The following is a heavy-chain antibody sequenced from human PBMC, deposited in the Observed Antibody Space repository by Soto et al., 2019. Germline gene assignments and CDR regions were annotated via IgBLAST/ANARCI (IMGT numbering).Heavy chain of an antibody. CDR2: SKSTADGGTT. V-gene: IGHV3-15*01. CDR3: TTGCSSKDY. CDR1: GFIFRNAW. Sequence: GGSLRLSCAASGFIFRNAWMSWFRQAPGKGLEWVGRSKSTADGGTTTNAAPVKGRFHISRDGSKNTLYLQMNGMKTEDTDVYYCTTGCSSKDYWGQGTLVTVSS. D-gene: IGHD2-2*01. J-gene: IGHJ4*02.